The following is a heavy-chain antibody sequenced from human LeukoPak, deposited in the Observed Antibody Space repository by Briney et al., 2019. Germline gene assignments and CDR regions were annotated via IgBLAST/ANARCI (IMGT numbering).Heavy chain of an antibody. Sequence: GGSLRLSCEVSGFNFNIYSMNWVRQAPGKGLEWISYISIEGNSLYYADSVKGRFTISRDNGKSSLYLQMRSLRAEDTAVYYCATHCSSVSCSLATFDIWGQGTMVTVSS. CDR2: ISIEGNSL. V-gene: IGHV3-48*01. D-gene: IGHD2-2*01. CDR3: ATHCSSVSCSLATFDI. CDR1: GFNFNIYS. J-gene: IGHJ3*02.